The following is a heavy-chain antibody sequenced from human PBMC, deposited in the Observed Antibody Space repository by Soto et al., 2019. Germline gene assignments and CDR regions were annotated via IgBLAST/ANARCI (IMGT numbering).Heavy chain of an antibody. CDR1: GFTFSNYW. V-gene: IGHV3-74*01. D-gene: IGHD4-17*01. CDR2: INSDGSNT. J-gene: IGHJ6*02. CDR3: ARAVTRFYGMDV. Sequence: EVQLVESGGGLVQPGGSLRLSCTASGFTFSNYWMHWVRQVPGKGLVWVSRINSDGSNTIYADSVKGRFTISRDNAKNTLYLQMNSLRAEDTAVYYCARAVTRFYGMDVWGQGTTLTVSS.